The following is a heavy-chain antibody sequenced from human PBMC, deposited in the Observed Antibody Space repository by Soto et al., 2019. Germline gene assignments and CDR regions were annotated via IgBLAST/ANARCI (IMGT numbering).Heavy chain of an antibody. CDR2: INSDGSST. J-gene: IGHJ4*02. Sequence: GSLRLSCAASGFTFSSYLIHWVRQAPGKGLVWVSRINSDGSSTSYADSVKGRFTISRDNAKNTLYLQMNSLRAEDTAVYYCARDPTYFYDSSGYYDYWGQGTLVTVSS. D-gene: IGHD3-22*01. V-gene: IGHV3-74*01. CDR3: ARDPTYFYDSSGYYDY. CDR1: GFTFSSYL.